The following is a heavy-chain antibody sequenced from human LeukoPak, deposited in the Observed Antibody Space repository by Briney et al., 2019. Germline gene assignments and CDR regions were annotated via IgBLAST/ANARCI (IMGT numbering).Heavy chain of an antibody. Sequence: SETLSLTCAVYGGSFSGYYWSWIRQPPGKGLEWIGEINHSGSTNYNPSLKSRVTISVDTSKNQFSLKLSSVTATDTAVYYCATAIVVVVASTAAFDIWGQGTMVTVSS. CDR1: GGSFSGYY. J-gene: IGHJ3*02. V-gene: IGHV4-34*01. CDR2: INHSGST. CDR3: ATAIVVVVASTAAFDI. D-gene: IGHD2-15*01.